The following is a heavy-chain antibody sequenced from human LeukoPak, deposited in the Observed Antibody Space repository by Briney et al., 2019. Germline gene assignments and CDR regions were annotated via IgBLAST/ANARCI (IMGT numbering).Heavy chain of an antibody. CDR1: GFTFSSYA. CDR3: AKTGTDYDFWSYHDMDV. V-gene: IGHV3-23*01. CDR2: ISGSGGST. J-gene: IGHJ6*02. D-gene: IGHD3-3*01. Sequence: PGGSLRLSCAASGFTFSSYAMSWVRQSTGKGLEWVSGISGSGGSTYYADSVKGRFTISRDNSKNTLYLQMNSLRAEDTAVYYCAKTGTDYDFWSYHDMDVWGQGTTVTVSS.